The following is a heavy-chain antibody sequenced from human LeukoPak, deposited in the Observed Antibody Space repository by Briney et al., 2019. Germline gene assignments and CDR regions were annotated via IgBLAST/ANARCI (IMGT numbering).Heavy chain of an antibody. J-gene: IGHJ5*01. Sequence: SATLSLTCTVSGASISTYFWSWIRQPAGKRMEWIGRVYASATTYYNPSLRSRVTLSIDTSKNQFSLSLNSVTAADTAAYYCAKTHCGGGSCDKFDSWGQGILVTASS. CDR2: VYASATT. V-gene: IGHV4-4*07. CDR1: GASISTYF. CDR3: AKTHCGGGSCDKFDS. D-gene: IGHD2-21*01.